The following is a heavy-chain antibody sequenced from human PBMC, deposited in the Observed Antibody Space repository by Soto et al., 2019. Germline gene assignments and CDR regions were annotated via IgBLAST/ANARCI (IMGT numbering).Heavy chain of an antibody. CDR3: ARAREGFRIGIYNY. J-gene: IGHJ4*02. CDR2: IYSGGST. D-gene: IGHD1-20*01. V-gene: IGHV3-66*01. Sequence: EVQLVESGGGLVQPGGSLRLSCAASGFTVSSNYMSWVRQAPGKGLEWVSVIYSGGSTYYADSVKGRFTISRDNSKNTLYLQMNSLRAEDTAVYYCARAREGFRIGIYNYWCQGTLVTVSS. CDR1: GFTVSSNY.